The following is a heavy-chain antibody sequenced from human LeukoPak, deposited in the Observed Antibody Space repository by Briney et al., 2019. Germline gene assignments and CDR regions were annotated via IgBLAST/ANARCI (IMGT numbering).Heavy chain of an antibody. CDR3: ARHLTLGYCSSTSCYRKIGRWFDP. CDR2: INHSGST. V-gene: IGHV4-34*01. CDR1: GGSFSGYY. Sequence: SETLSLTCAVYGGSFSGYYWSWIRQPPGKGLEWSGEINHSGSTNYNPSLKSRVTISVDTSKDQFSLKLSSVTAADTAVYYCARHLTLGYCSSTSCYRKIGRWFDPWGQGTLVTVSS. J-gene: IGHJ5*02. D-gene: IGHD2-2*01.